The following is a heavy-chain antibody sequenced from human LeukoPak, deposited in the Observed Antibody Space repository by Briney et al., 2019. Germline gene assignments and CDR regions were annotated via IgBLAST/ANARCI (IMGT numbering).Heavy chain of an antibody. CDR3: ARANARSDDFWSGYSDY. CDR2: INPNSGGT. J-gene: IGHJ4*02. D-gene: IGHD3-3*01. V-gene: IGHV1-2*02. Sequence: GASVKVSCKASGYTFTGYYMHWVRQAPGQGLEWMGWINPNSGGTNYAQKFQGRVTMTRDTSISTAYMELSRLRSDDTAVYYCARANARSDDFWSGYSDYWGQGTLVTVSS. CDR1: GYTFTGYY.